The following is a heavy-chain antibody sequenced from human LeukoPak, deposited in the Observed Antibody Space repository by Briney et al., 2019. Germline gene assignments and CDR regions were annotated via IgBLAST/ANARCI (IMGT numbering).Heavy chain of an antibody. D-gene: IGHD6-13*01. CDR3: ATGYTSNCPYN. CDR2: IYSSGST. Sequence: PSETLSLTCTVSGGSISSSSYYWGWIRQPPGKGLEWIGSIYSSGSTYYNPSLKSRVTISVDTSKNQFSLKLRSVTAADTAVYYCATGYTSNCPYNWGQGTLVTVSS. J-gene: IGHJ4*02. V-gene: IGHV4-39*01. CDR1: GGSISSSSYY.